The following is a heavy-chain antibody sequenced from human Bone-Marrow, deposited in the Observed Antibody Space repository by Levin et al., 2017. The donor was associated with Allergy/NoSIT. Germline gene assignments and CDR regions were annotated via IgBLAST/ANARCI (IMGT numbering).Heavy chain of an antibody. CDR3: ARMGKYGSFDY. J-gene: IGHJ4*02. Sequence: PGESLKISCQVSGFTFSDYWISWVRQMPGKGLDWMGRIDPSDSENYYSPSFYGHINISADKSVSTAYLQWSSLKASDTAMYYCARMGKYGSFDYWGQGTLVTVSS. CDR1: GFTFSDYW. D-gene: IGHD3-16*01. V-gene: IGHV5-10-1*01. CDR2: IDPSDSEN.